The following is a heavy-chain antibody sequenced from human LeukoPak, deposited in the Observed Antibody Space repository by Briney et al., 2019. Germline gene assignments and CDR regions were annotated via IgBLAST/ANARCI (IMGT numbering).Heavy chain of an antibody. D-gene: IGHD5-12*01. CDR3: ARRGTEATSPYFDY. CDR2: INHSGGT. CDR1: GGSFSGYY. J-gene: IGHJ4*02. V-gene: IGHV4-34*01. Sequence: SETLSPTCAVYGGSFSGYYWSWIRQPPGKGLEWIGEINHSGGTNYNPSLKSRVTISVDTSKNQFSLKLSSVTAADTAVYYCARRGTEATSPYFDYWGQGTLVTVSS.